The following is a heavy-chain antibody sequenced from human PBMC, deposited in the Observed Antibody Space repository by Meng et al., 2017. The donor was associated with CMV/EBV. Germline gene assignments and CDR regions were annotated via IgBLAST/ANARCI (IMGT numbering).Heavy chain of an antibody. CDR3: ARGQFSYCSSTSCYYYYYYGIDV. J-gene: IGHJ6*02. CDR2: INPSGGST. V-gene: IGHV1-46*01. Sequence: ASVKVSCKASGYTFTSYYMHWVRQAPGQGLEWMGIINPSGGSTSYAQKFQGRVTMTRDTSTSTVYMELSSLKSEDTAVYYCARGQFSYCSSTSCYYYYYYGIDVWGQGTTVTVSS. CDR1: GYTFTSYY. D-gene: IGHD2-2*01.